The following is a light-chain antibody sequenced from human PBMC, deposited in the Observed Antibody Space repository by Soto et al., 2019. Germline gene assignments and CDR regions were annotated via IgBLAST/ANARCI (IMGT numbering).Light chain of an antibody. CDR2: GAS. V-gene: IGKV3-15*01. J-gene: IGKJ4*01. CDR1: QSVSSN. CDR3: QQYNNWPPLT. Sequence: EIVMTQSPATLSVSPGERATLSCRASQSVSSNLAWYQQKPGQAPRLRIYGASTRATGIPARFSGSGSGTEFTLTIRSLQSEDFAVYYCQQYNNWPPLTFGGGTKVEIK.